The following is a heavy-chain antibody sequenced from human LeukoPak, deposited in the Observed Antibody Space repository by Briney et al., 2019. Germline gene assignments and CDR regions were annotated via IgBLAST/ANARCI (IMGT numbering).Heavy chain of an antibody. CDR1: GFTFSTYS. CDR3: ARVNGSGRYSIDY. Sequence: GGSLRLSCAASGFTFSTYSMNWVRQAPGKGLEWVSYISSSSSTIYYADSVKGRFTISRDNAKNSLYLQMNSLRAEDTAVYYCARVNGSGRYSIDYWGQGTLVTVSS. D-gene: IGHD3-10*01. CDR2: ISSSSSTI. V-gene: IGHV3-48*01. J-gene: IGHJ4*02.